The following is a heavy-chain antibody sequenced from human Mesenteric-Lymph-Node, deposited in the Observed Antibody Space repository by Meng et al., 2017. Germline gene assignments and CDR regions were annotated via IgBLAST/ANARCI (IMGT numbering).Heavy chain of an antibody. D-gene: IGHD5-12*01. J-gene: IGHJ4*02. V-gene: IGHV4-30-4*01. CDR2: IYYSGST. Sequence: QVQLQESGPGLVKPSQTRSLSCTVAGGSISSGDDYWSWIRQPPGKGLEWIGDIYYSGSTYYNPSLKSRVTISVDTSKNQFSLRLSSVTAADTAVYYCARDLGVATSIAGFVYWGQGTLVTVSS. CDR3: ARDLGVATSIAGFVY. CDR1: GGSISSGDDY.